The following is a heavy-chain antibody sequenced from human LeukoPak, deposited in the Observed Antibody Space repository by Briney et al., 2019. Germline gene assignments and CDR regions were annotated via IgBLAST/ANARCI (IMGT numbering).Heavy chain of an antibody. Sequence: AGGSLRLSCAASGFTFSSYGMNWVRQAPGKGLEWVSGISGSGGGTYYADSLKGRFTISRDNSKNTMYLQMNSLRAEDTAVYYCARDLYRIVVVPHYFDFWGQGTLVTVSS. CDR1: GFTFSSYG. V-gene: IGHV3-23*01. D-gene: IGHD3-22*01. J-gene: IGHJ4*02. CDR3: ARDLYRIVVVPHYFDF. CDR2: ISGSGGGT.